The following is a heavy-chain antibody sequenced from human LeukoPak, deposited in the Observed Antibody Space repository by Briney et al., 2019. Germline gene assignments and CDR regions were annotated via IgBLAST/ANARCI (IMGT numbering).Heavy chain of an antibody. CDR2: IKQDGSGE. CDR1: GFTFSRYW. Sequence: PGGSLRLSCVASGFTFSRYWMSWVRQAPGRGLEWVAKIKQDGSGEYYLESVKGRFTISRDNAKNSLYLQMNSLRDDDTAVYFCTTGYSSGWYNEGNYWGQGTLVTVSS. J-gene: IGHJ4*02. D-gene: IGHD6-19*01. V-gene: IGHV3-7*01. CDR3: TTGYSSGWYNEGNY.